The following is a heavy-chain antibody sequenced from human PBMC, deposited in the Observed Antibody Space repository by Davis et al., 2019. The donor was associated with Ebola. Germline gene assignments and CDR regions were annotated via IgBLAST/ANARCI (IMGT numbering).Heavy chain of an antibody. CDR1: GGSISSYY. D-gene: IGHD6-13*01. Sequence: MPSETLSLTCTVSGGSISSYYWGWIRQPPGKGLEWIGSIYYSGSTYYNPSLKSRVTISVDTSKNQFSLKLSSVTAADTAEYYCARQAADPFDYWGQGTLVTVSS. V-gene: IGHV4-39*01. CDR3: ARQAADPFDY. J-gene: IGHJ4*02. CDR2: IYYSGST.